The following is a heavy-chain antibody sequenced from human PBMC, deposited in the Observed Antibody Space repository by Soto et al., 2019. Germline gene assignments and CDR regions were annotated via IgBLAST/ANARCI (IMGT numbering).Heavy chain of an antibody. D-gene: IGHD6-19*01. Sequence: EVQLLESGGDLVQPGGSLRLSCAASGFTFSTYAMSWVGQAPGKGLKWVSAISGSGGSTYYADSVKGRFTISRDNSKNTLYLQMNSLRADDTAVYYCALQQAVAGTTNWFDPWGQGTLVTVSS. V-gene: IGHV3-23*01. CDR3: ALQQAVAGTTNWFDP. CDR1: GFTFSTYA. J-gene: IGHJ5*02. CDR2: ISGSGGST.